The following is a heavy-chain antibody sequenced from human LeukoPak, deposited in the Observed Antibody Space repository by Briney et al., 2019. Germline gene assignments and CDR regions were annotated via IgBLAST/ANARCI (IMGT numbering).Heavy chain of an antibody. Sequence: SETLSLTCAVYGGSFSGYYWSWIRQPPGKGLEWIGEINHSGSTNYNPSLKSRVTISVDTSKNQFSLKLSSVTAADTAVYYCARGRGSGSYHPFDYWGQGTLVTVSS. J-gene: IGHJ4*02. V-gene: IGHV4-34*01. CDR2: INHSGST. CDR1: GGSFSGYY. D-gene: IGHD1-26*01. CDR3: ARGRGSGSYHPFDY.